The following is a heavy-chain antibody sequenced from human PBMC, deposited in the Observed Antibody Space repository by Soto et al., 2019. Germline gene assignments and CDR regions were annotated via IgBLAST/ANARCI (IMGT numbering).Heavy chain of an antibody. Sequence: GGSLRLSCAASGFTFSRYSMHWVRQAPGKGLEWVAAISYYETNESYADSVKGRFTISRDTSKNTLFLQMNSLRPEDTAVYFCSRAPFDSSGYFGYWGQGALVTVSS. CDR3: SRAPFDSSGYFGY. J-gene: IGHJ4*02. D-gene: IGHD3-22*01. V-gene: IGHV3-30-3*01. CDR1: GFTFSRYS. CDR2: ISYYETNE.